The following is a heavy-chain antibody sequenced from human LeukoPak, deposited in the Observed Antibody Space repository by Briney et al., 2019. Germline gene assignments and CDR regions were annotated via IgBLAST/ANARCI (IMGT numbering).Heavy chain of an antibody. CDR3: AREIVGGFNPGAY. V-gene: IGHV4-59*01. J-gene: IGHJ4*02. CDR1: GGSISSYY. D-gene: IGHD1-14*01. CDR2: IYYSGST. Sequence: SETLSLTCTVPGGSISSYYWSWIRQPPGKGLEWIGYIYYSGSTNYNPSLKSRVTISVDTSKNQFSLKLSSVTAADTAVYYCAREIVGGFNPGAYWGQGTLVTVSS.